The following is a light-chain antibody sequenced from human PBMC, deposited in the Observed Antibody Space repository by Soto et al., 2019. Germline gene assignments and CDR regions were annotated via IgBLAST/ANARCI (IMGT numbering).Light chain of an antibody. CDR1: SSNIGNNA. V-gene: IGLV1-36*01. CDR3: AAWDDSLNGYV. Sequence: QPVLTQPPSVSEAPRQRVTISCSGSSSNIGNNAVNWYQQLPGKSPKLLIYYDDLLPSGVSDRFSGSKSGTSASLAISGLQSEDEADYYCAAWDDSLNGYVFGSGTNLTVL. CDR2: YDD. J-gene: IGLJ1*01.